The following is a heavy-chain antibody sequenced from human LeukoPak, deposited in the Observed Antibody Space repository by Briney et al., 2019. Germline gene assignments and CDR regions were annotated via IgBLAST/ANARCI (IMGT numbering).Heavy chain of an antibody. J-gene: IGHJ5*02. Sequence: ASVKVSCKASGYTFTGYYMHWVRQAPGQGLEWMGWINPNSGGTNYAQKFQGRVTMTRDTSISTAYMELSRLRSDDTAVYYCARDRAIFGVNRAGAAWLDPWGQGTLVTVSS. CDR1: GYTFTGYY. D-gene: IGHD3-3*01. V-gene: IGHV1-2*02. CDR2: INPNSGGT. CDR3: ARDRAIFGVNRAGAAWLDP.